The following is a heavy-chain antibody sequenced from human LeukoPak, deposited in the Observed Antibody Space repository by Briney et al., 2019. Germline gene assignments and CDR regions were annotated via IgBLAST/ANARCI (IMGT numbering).Heavy chain of an antibody. CDR3: ARDLTGTPDY. J-gene: IGHJ4*02. CDR1: GYTFTDSY. V-gene: IGHV1-2*02. CDR2: INPNSGGT. D-gene: IGHD1-7*01. Sequence: ASVKVSCKASGYTFTDSYIHWVRQAPGQRLEWMGWINPNSGGTNYAQKFQGRVTMTRDTSISTAYMELSRLRSDDTAVYYCARDLTGTPDYWGQGTLVTVSS.